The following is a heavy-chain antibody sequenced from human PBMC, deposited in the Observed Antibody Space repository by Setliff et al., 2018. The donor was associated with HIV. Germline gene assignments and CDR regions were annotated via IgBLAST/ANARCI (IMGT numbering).Heavy chain of an antibody. J-gene: IGHJ4*02. CDR3: ARQLRVVAATPLGGFDY. CDR2: IDPSDSYT. Sequence: GESLKISCKASGYNFTSYWISWVRQMPGKGLEWMGRIDPSDSYTNYSPSFQGHVTISADKSISTAYLQWSSLKASDTAMSYCARQLRVVAATPLGGFDYWGQGTLVTVSS. V-gene: IGHV5-10-1*01. CDR1: GYNFTSYW. D-gene: IGHD2-15*01.